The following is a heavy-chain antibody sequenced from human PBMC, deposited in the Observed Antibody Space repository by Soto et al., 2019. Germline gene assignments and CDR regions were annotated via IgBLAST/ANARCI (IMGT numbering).Heavy chain of an antibody. V-gene: IGHV3-53*04. Sequence: EVRLVESGGGLVQPGGSLRLSCAASGFIVSSNYMTWVRQAPGKGLEWVSLLYNGGATHYAASVKGRFTISSHSSQNTMFLQLNSLGSEDTATYYCVRGRYGSEIHWGQGTKVTVSS. CDR3: VRGRYGSEIH. CDR2: LYNGGAT. D-gene: IGHD3-10*01. CDR1: GFIVSSNY. J-gene: IGHJ4*02.